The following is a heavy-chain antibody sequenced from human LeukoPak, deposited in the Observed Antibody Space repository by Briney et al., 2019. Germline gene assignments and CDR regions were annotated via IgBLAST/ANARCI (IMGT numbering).Heavy chain of an antibody. Sequence: GGSLRLSCAVSGFRDFTFSSYELNWVRQAPGRGLEWVSVIYGGGSTFYAESVKGLFTISRDNSKNTLYLQMNSLRAEDTAVYYCARGLGGVNYEGVFWGQGTLVTVSP. V-gene: IGHV3-53*01. CDR3: ARGLGGVNYEGVF. CDR1: GFRDFTFSSYE. D-gene: IGHD3-16*01. J-gene: IGHJ4*02. CDR2: IYGGGST.